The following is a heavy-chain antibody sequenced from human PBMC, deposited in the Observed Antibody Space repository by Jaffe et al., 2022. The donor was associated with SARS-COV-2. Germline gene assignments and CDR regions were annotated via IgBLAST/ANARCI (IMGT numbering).Heavy chain of an antibody. CDR2: INHSGST. Sequence: QVQLQQWGAGLLKPSETLSLTCAVYGGSFSGYYWSWIRQPPGKGLEWIGEINHSGSTNYNPSLKSRVTISVDTSKNQFSLKLSSVTAADTAVYYCARTRRGLPKGFDPWGQGTLVTVSS. J-gene: IGHJ5*02. CDR1: GGSFSGYY. D-gene: IGHD5-12*01. V-gene: IGHV4-34*01. CDR3: ARTRRGLPKGFDP.